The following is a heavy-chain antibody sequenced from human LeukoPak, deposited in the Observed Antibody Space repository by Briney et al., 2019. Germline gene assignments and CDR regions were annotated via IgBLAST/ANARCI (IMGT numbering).Heavy chain of an antibody. CDR2: ITGSTGDL. CDR1: GFTFSNYA. CDR3: ARDRSFYGAPWYFDL. Sequence: PGGSLRLSCTASGFTFSNYAISWVRQAPGKGLEWVSAITGSTGDLYYRDSVRGRFTISRDNSKNTLYLQMNSLRAEDTAIYYCARDRSFYGAPWYFDLWGRGNLVTVSS. J-gene: IGHJ2*01. V-gene: IGHV3-23*01. D-gene: IGHD4-17*01.